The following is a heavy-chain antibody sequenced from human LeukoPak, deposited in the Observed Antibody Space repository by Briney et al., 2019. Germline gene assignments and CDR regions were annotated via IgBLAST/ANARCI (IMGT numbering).Heavy chain of an antibody. D-gene: IGHD6-6*01. J-gene: IGHJ4*02. V-gene: IGHV4-39*07. Sequence: SETLSLTCTVFGGSISSSSNYWGWIRQPPGKGLEWIGSIYYSGSTYYNPSLQSRVTISVDTSKNQFSLNLSSVTAADTAVYYCARYSSSSSYFEYWGPGTLVTVS. CDR3: ARYSSSSSYFEY. CDR2: IYYSGST. CDR1: GGSISSSSNY.